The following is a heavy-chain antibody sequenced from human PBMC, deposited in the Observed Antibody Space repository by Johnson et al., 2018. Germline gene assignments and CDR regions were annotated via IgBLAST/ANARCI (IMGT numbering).Heavy chain of an antibody. CDR3: AKAVGSSSTYFMDV. D-gene: IGHD2-2*01. CDR2: ITWYGVST. CDR1: GFTFGEYA. V-gene: IGHV3-43D*03. J-gene: IGHJ6*03. Sequence: VQLVESGGVVVQPGGSLRLSCAASGFTFGEYAMHWVRQAPGKGLEWVSLITWYGVSTYYADSVKGRFTISRDNTKNSLYLQMNRLRAEDTALYYWAKAVGSSSTYFMDVWGKGTTVIVSS.